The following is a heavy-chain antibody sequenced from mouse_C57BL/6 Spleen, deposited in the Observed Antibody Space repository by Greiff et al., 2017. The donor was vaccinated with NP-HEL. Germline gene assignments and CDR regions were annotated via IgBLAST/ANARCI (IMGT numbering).Heavy chain of an antibody. J-gene: IGHJ2*01. Sequence: EVQLVESGAELVRPGASVKLSCTASGFNIKDDYMHWVKQRPEQGLEWIGWIDPENGDTEYASKFQGKATITADTSSNTAYLQLSSLTSEDTAVYYCTCRYYGKTDWGQGTTLTVSS. CDR3: TCRYYGKTD. D-gene: IGHD2-1*01. V-gene: IGHV14-4*01. CDR1: GFNIKDDY. CDR2: IDPENGDT.